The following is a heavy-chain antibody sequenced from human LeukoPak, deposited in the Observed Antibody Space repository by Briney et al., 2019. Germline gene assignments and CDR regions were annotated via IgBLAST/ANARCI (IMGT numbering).Heavy chain of an antibody. CDR3: ARGYCSGGSCQSLNWFDP. D-gene: IGHD2-15*01. V-gene: IGHV1-46*01. CDR2: INPSGGST. CDR1: GYTFTSYA. Sequence: ASVKVSCKASGYTFTSYAMNWVRQAPGQGLEWMGIINPSGGSTSYAQKFQGRVTMTRDTSTSTVYMELSSLRSEDTAVYYCARGYCSGGSCQSLNWFDPWGQGTLVTVSS. J-gene: IGHJ5*02.